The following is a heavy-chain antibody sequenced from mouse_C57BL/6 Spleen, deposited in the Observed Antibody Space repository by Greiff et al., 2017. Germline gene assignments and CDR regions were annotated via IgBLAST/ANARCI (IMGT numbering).Heavy chain of an antibody. CDR1: GFTFSSYA. J-gene: IGHJ1*03. V-gene: IGHV5-4*01. CDR3: ARDRGYYGSSYGYFDV. D-gene: IGHD1-1*01. CDR2: ISDGGSYT. Sequence: EVQLVESGGGLVKPGGSLKLSCAASGFTFSSYAMSWVHQTPEKRLEWVATISDGGSYTYYPDNVKGRFTISRDNAKNNLYLQMSHLKSEDTAMYYCARDRGYYGSSYGYFDVWGTGTTVTVSS.